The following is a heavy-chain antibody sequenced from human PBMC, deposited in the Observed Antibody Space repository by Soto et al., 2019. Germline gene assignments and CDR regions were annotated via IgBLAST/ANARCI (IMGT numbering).Heavy chain of an antibody. V-gene: IGHV4-59*01. CDR2: IYYSGET. CDR3: ARVQGGEFLKGSGMDV. CDR1: GDSISRYY. D-gene: IGHD3-10*01. Sequence: QVQLQESGPGLVKPSETLSLTCTVSGDSISRYYWSWIRLSPGKGLEWIGYIYYSGETNYNPSVKSRVTISVDRTKNQFSLKLSSVTAADTAVYYCARVQGGEFLKGSGMDVCGQGTTVTVSS. J-gene: IGHJ6*02.